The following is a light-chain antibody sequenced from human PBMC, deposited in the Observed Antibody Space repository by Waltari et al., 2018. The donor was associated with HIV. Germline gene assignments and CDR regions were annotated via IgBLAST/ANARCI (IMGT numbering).Light chain of an antibody. CDR2: GEF. Sequence: DIQVTQSPISLSASVGDIVTITCRTRQNIRTYLNWYQQKPGKAPKLLIYGEFNVQSWVPSTYTGSGYGTDFNLTISNLQPEDFGCYYCKHMGTFGRGTKVEIK. CDR1: QNIRTY. J-gene: IGKJ1*01. CDR3: KHMGT. V-gene: IGKV1-39*01.